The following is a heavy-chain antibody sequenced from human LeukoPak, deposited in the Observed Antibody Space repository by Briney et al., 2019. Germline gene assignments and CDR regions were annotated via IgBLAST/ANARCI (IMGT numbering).Heavy chain of an antibody. V-gene: IGHV1-69*04. J-gene: IGHJ6*02. CDR3: ARSHPQGQGYCSSTSCYNRGFGDYYYGMDV. CDR1: GGTFSSYA. D-gene: IGHD2-2*02. Sequence: ASVKLSCKASGGTFSSYAISWVRQAPGQGLEWMGRIIPIFGIANYAQKFQGRVTITADKSTRTAYMELSSLRSEGTAVYYCARSHPQGQGYCSSTSCYNRGFGDYYYGMDVWGQGTTVTVSS. CDR2: IIPIFGIA.